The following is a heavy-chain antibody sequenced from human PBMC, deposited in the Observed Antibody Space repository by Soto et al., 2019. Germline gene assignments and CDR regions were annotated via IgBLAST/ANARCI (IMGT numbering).Heavy chain of an antibody. V-gene: IGHV3-74*01. CDR2: INNDENST. D-gene: IGHD3-9*01. CDR3: VRAISGSFAL. J-gene: IGHJ4*02. Sequence: GSLRHSCAASGVTCISYAMHWVRQAPGKGLEWVSSINNDENSTDYADSVKGRFTISRDNAKNSLYLQMNSLSEEDTAVYYCVRAISGSFALWGQGTLVTVSS. CDR1: GVTCISYA.